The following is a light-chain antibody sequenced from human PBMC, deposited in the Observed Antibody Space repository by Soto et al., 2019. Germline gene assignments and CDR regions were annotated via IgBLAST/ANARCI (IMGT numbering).Light chain of an antibody. Sequence: DIQLTQSPSFLSASVGDTVTITCRASQAMSTYLAWYQQKPGKVPKLLIRSASTLQSGVPPRFSGGGSGTEFTLTISTLQPDDFATYYCQHYNGYFGQGTKLEIK. CDR3: QHYNGY. V-gene: IGKV1-9*01. CDR2: SAS. CDR1: QAMSTY. J-gene: IGKJ2*01.